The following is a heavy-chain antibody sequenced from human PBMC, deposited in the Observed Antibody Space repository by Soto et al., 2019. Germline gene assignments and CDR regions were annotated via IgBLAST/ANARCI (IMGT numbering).Heavy chain of an antibody. CDR1: GFSLSTSGVG. V-gene: IGHV2-5*02. D-gene: IGHD4-4*01. Sequence: QITLKESGPTLVKPTQTLTLTCTSAGFSLSTSGVGVGWIRQPPGKALEWLALIYWDDDKRYSPSLKSRLTITKDTSKNQVVLTMTNMDPVDTATYYCAHRPLYSNKYNWFDPWGQGTLVTVSS. CDR2: IYWDDDK. J-gene: IGHJ5*02. CDR3: AHRPLYSNKYNWFDP.